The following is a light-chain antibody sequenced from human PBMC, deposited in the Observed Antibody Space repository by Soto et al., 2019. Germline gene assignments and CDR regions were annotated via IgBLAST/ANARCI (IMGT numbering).Light chain of an antibody. V-gene: IGKV3-20*01. Sequence: EIVLTQSPGTLSLSPGERATLSCRASQSVSSSYLAWHQQKPGQTPRVLIYRGSNRATDIPDRFSGSGSGTDFTLTISSLQPEDFATYYCLQDYNYPRTFGQGTKVDNK. J-gene: IGKJ1*01. CDR3: LQDYNYPRT. CDR2: RGS. CDR1: QSVSSSY.